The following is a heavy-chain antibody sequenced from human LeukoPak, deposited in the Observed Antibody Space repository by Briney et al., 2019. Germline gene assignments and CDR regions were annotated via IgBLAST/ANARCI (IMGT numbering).Heavy chain of an antibody. D-gene: IGHD2-2*01. V-gene: IGHV3-30*04. CDR2: ISYDGSNK. Sequence: GGSLRLSCAASGFTFSSYAMHWVRQAPGKGLEWVAVISYDGSNKYYADSVKGRFTISRDNSKNTLYLQMNSLRAEDTAVYYCAKEGVVEDIVVVPAAYFDYWGQGTLVTVSS. CDR3: AKEGVVEDIVVVPAAYFDY. J-gene: IGHJ4*02. CDR1: GFTFSSYA.